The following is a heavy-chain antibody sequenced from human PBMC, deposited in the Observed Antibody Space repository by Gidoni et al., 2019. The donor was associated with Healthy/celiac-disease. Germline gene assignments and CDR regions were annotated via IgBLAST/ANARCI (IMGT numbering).Heavy chain of an antibody. V-gene: IGHV4-34*01. CDR1: GGSFSGYY. J-gene: IGHJ1*01. CDR3: ARGRHARYFQH. CDR2: INHSGST. Sequence: QGQLQQWGAGLLKPSETLSLTCAVYGGSFSGYYWSWIRQPPGKGLEWIGEINHSGSTNYNPSLKSRVTISVDTSKNQFSLKLSSVTAADTAVYYCARGRHARYFQHWGQGTLVTVSS.